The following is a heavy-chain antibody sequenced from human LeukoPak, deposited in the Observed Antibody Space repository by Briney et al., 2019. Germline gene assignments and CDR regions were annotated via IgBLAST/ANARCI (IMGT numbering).Heavy chain of an antibody. CDR2: ISGYNGDT. V-gene: IGHV1-18*04. CDR3: ARNWGAGHPINFDY. CDR1: GYTLSNYC. Sequence: GASVKVSCKASGYTLSNYCMHWVRQAPGQGLEWMGWISGYNGDTNYAQKFQGRVTMTTDTSTNTAYMDLRRLRSDDTAVYYCARNWGAGHPINFDYWGQGTLVTVSS. D-gene: IGHD3-16*01. J-gene: IGHJ4*02.